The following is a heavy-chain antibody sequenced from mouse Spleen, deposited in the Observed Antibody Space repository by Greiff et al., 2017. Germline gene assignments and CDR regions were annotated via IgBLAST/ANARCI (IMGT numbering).Heavy chain of an antibody. D-gene: IGHD1-1*01. CDR2: ISSGGGNT. Sequence: EVKVEESGGGLVKLGGSLKLSCAASGFTFSSYAMSWVRQTPEKRLEWVATISSGGGNTYYPDSVKGRFTISRDNAKNTLYLQMSSLKSEDTAMYYCARHVYYYGSSFDYWGQGTTLTVSS. V-gene: IGHV5-9*04. CDR1: GFTFSSYA. J-gene: IGHJ2*01. CDR3: ARHVYYYGSSFDY.